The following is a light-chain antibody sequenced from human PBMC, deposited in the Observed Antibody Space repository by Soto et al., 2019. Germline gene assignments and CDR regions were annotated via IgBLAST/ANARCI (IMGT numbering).Light chain of an antibody. V-gene: IGKV1-5*01. CDR3: HQYNSWPLGT. CDR1: QSISRW. J-gene: IGKJ3*01. Sequence: DIQMTQSPSPLSASVGDRVTITCRASQSISRWLAWYQQKPGKAPKLLVYDASSLERGVPSRFSGSGSGTEFTLTISRLQPDDFGVYYCHQYNSWPLGTFGPGTKVEIK. CDR2: DAS.